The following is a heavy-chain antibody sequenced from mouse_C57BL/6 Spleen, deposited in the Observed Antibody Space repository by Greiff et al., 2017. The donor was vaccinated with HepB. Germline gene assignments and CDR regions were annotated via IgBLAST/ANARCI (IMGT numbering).Heavy chain of an antibody. J-gene: IGHJ4*01. Sequence: VQLQQSGPELVKPGASVKISCKASGYAFSSSWMNWVKQRPGKGLEWIGRIYPGDGDTNYNGKFKGKATLTADKSSSTAYMQLSSLTSEDSAVYFCAGQLRDYWGQGTSVTVSS. V-gene: IGHV1-82*01. CDR1: GYAFSSSW. CDR3: AGQLRDY. D-gene: IGHD3-2*02. CDR2: IYPGDGDT.